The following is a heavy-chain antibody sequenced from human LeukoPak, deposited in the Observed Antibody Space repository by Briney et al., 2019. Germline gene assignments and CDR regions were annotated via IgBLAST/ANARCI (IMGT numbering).Heavy chain of an antibody. CDR1: RYTFTDYY. Sequence: ASVKVSCKASRYTFTDYYIHWVRQAPGQGLEWMGWINPKSGGTKYGKTFQGRVTMTRDTSITTAYMELRRMGSDDTAVYYCARSFGSGSNFNVEGGFHYYHMDVWGKGTTVTISS. J-gene: IGHJ6*03. V-gene: IGHV1-2*02. D-gene: IGHD3-10*01. CDR2: INPKSGGT. CDR3: ARSFGSGSNFNVEGGFHYYHMDV.